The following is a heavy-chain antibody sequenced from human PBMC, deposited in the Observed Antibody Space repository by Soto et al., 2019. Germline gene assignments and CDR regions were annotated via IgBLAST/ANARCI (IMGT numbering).Heavy chain of an antibody. CDR3: AKPASEWLIYTYFDY. Sequence: ASVKVSCKASGYTFTSYYLHWVRQAPGQRLEWMGIISPSAGTTTYAQKVQGRVTMTRDTSTSTVYMELSSLRSEDTAVYYCAKPASEWLIYTYFDYWGQGTLVTVSS. J-gene: IGHJ4*02. CDR2: ISPSAGTT. V-gene: IGHV1-46*01. CDR1: GYTFTSYY. D-gene: IGHD3-3*01.